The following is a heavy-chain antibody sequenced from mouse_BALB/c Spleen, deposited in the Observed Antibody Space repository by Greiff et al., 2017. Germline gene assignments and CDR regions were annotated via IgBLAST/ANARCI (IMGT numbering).Heavy chain of an antibody. V-gene: IGHV5-6*02. Sequence: EVMLVESGGDLVKPGGSLKLSCAASGFTFSSYGMSWVRQTPDKRLEWVATISSGGSYTYYPDSVKGRFTISRDNAKNTLYLQMSSLKSEDTAMYYCARQDYDYVLDYWGQGTTLTVSS. CDR3: ARQDYDYVLDY. J-gene: IGHJ2*01. D-gene: IGHD2-4*01. CDR1: GFTFSSYG. CDR2: ISSGGSYT.